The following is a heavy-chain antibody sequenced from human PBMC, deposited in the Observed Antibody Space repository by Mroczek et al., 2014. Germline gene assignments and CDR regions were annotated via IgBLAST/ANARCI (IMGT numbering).Heavy chain of an antibody. Sequence: VQLQQSGAEVKKPGASVKVSCKASGYTFTSYYMHWVRQAPGQGLEWMGIINPSGGSTSYAQKFQGRITMTRDTSTSTVYMELSSLRSEDTAVYYCASGVKNWEYSSSSYRARSAFDIWGQGTMVTVSS. CDR3: ASGVKNWEYSSSSYRARSAFDI. CDR1: GYTFTSYY. V-gene: IGHV1-46*03. CDR2: INPSGGST. J-gene: IGHJ3*02. D-gene: IGHD6-6*01.